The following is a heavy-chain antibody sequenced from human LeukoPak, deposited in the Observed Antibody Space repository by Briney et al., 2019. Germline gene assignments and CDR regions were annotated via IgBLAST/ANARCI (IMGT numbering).Heavy chain of an antibody. J-gene: IGHJ4*02. CDR3: ARDGEGDEGWDY. D-gene: IGHD7-27*01. V-gene: IGHV4-59*11. Sequence: SETLSLTCTVSGVSIRSHYWIWIRQPPGKGLEWIGHISYSGSTNYNPSLKSRVTISVDTSKNQFSLRLSSVTAADTAVYYCARDGEGDEGWDYWGQGTLDTVSS. CDR2: ISYSGST. CDR1: GVSIRSHY.